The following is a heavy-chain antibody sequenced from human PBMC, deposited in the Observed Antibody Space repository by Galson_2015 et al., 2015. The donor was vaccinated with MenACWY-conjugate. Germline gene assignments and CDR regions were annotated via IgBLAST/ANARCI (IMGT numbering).Heavy chain of an antibody. CDR3: ARTAGSVPP. CDR2: ISPTSGNI. CDR1: GFSISNFG. D-gene: IGHD6-13*01. J-gene: IGHJ5*02. Sequence: SLRLSCAASGFSISNFGMNWVRQAPGKGLEWVSYISPTSGNIYYADPVKGRFTISRDNAKNSLYLQMNSLRVEDTAVYYCARTAGSVPPWGQGTLVTVSS. V-gene: IGHV3-48*01.